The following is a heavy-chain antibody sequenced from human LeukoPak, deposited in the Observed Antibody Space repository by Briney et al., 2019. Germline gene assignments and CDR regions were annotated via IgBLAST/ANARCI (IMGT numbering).Heavy chain of an antibody. Sequence: PGGSLRLSCAASGFTFSSYGMHWVRQAPGKGLEWVAVISYDGSNKYYADSVKGRFTISRDNSKNTLYLQMNSLRAEDTAVYYCAESQTPVVPAAMSGMDVWGKGTTVTVSS. D-gene: IGHD2-2*01. CDR1: GFTFSSYG. CDR2: ISYDGSNK. J-gene: IGHJ6*04. V-gene: IGHV3-30*18. CDR3: AESQTPVVPAAMSGMDV.